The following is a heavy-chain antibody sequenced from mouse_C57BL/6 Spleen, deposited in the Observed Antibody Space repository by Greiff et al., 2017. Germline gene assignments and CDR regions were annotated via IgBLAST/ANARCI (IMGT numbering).Heavy chain of an antibody. CDR2: IDPSDSET. V-gene: IGHV1-52*01. J-gene: IGHJ2*01. CDR3: ARDNYGSYFDY. Sequence: QVQLKQPGAELVRPGSSVKLSCKASGYTFTSYWMHWVKQRPIQGLEWIGNIDPSDSETHYNQKFKDKATLTVDKPSSTAYMQLSSLTSEDSAVYYWARDNYGSYFDYWGQGTTLAVSS. D-gene: IGHD1-1*01. CDR1: GYTFTSYW.